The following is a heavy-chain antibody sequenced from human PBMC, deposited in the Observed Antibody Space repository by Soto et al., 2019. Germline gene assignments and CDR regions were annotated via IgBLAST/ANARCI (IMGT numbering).Heavy chain of an antibody. Sequence: VQLVQSGAEVKKPGASVKVSCKASGYTFTSYAMHWVRQAPGQRLEWMGWINAGNGNTKYSQKFQGRVTITRDTSASTAYMELSSLRSEDTAVYYCARGGGYDYYGSGSYYNAYGMDVWGQGTTVTVSS. V-gene: IGHV1-3*01. CDR1: GYTFTSYA. D-gene: IGHD3-10*01. J-gene: IGHJ6*02. CDR2: INAGNGNT. CDR3: ARGGGYDYYGSGSYYNAYGMDV.